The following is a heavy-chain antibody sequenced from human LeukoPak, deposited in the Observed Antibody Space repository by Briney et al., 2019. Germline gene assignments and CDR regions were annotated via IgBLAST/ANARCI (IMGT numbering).Heavy chain of an antibody. Sequence: ASVKVSCKASGYTFTGYYMHWVRQAPGQGLEWMGWINPNSGGTNYAQKFQGRVTMTRDTSISTAYMELSGLRSEDTAVYYCARGFGYSYGRTPFDYWGQGTLVTVSS. CDR3: ARGFGYSYGRTPFDY. D-gene: IGHD5-18*01. J-gene: IGHJ4*02. V-gene: IGHV1-2*02. CDR1: GYTFTGYY. CDR2: INPNSGGT.